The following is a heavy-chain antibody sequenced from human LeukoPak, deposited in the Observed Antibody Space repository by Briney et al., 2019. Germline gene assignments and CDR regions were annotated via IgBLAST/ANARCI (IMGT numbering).Heavy chain of an antibody. Sequence: SQTLSLTCTVSGGSISSGGYYWSWIRRHPGKGLGWIGYIYYSGSTYYNPSLKSRVTISVDTSKNQFSLKLSSVTAADTAVYYCARAEGSSWTYLYYFDYWGQGTLVTVSS. CDR1: GGSISSGGYY. CDR2: IYYSGST. D-gene: IGHD6-13*01. CDR3: ARAEGSSWTYLYYFDY. V-gene: IGHV4-31*03. J-gene: IGHJ4*02.